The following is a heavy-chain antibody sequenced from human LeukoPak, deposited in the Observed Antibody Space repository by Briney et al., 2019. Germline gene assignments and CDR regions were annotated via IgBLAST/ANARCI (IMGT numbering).Heavy chain of an antibody. CDR2: INPNSGGT. CDR3: ARFYYDSSGYFSDAFDI. D-gene: IGHD3-22*01. Sequence: GASVKVSCKASGYTFTGYYMHWVRQAPGQGLEWMGWINPNSGGTNYAQKFQGRVTMTRDTSISTAYMEPSRLRSDDTAVYYCARFYYDSSGYFSDAFDIWGQGTMVTVSS. CDR1: GYTFTGYY. J-gene: IGHJ3*02. V-gene: IGHV1-2*02.